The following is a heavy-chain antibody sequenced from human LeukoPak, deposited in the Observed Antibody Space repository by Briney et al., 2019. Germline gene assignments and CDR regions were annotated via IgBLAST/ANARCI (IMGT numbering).Heavy chain of an antibody. V-gene: IGHV1-18*04. CDR3: ARDPTPTMYGDNNWFDP. D-gene: IGHD2-21*02. CDR2: ISVYTNYT. J-gene: IGHJ5*02. CDR1: GYTFTSYG. Sequence: ASVKLSCKASGYTFTSYGINWVRQAPGQRLEWMAWISVYTNYTNYAQKFQDRVTMTTDTSTSTAYMELRSLRSDDTAVYYCARDPTPTMYGDNNWFDPWGQGTLVIASS.